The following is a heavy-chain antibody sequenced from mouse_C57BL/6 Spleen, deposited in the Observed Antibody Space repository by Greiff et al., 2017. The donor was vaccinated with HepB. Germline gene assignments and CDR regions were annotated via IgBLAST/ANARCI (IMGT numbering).Heavy chain of an antibody. V-gene: IGHV5-17*01. CDR1: GFTFSDYG. CDR3: AKNYGSSLFAY. D-gene: IGHD1-1*01. Sequence: EVKLQESGGGLVKPGGSLKLSCAASGFTFSDYGMHWVRQAPEKGLEWVAYISSGSSTIYYADTVKGRFTISRDNAKNTLFLQMTSLRSEDTAMYYWAKNYGSSLFAYWGQGTLVTVSA. J-gene: IGHJ3*01. CDR2: ISSGSSTI.